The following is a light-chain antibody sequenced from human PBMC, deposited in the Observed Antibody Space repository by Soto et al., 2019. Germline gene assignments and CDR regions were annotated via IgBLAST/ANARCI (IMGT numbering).Light chain of an antibody. Sequence: QSALTQPASVSGSPGQSITISCTGTSSDVGSYNYVSWYQQHPGKAPKLMIYEVSDRPSGISSRFSGSKSGNTASLTISGLKTEDEADYYCSSYTSGSTLFGTGTKVTVL. CDR3: SSYTSGSTL. CDR2: EVS. V-gene: IGLV2-14*01. J-gene: IGLJ1*01. CDR1: SSDVGSYNY.